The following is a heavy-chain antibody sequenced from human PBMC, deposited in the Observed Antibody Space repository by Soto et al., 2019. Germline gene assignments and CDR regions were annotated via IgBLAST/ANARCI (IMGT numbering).Heavy chain of an antibody. CDR2: IIPGFGTA. J-gene: IGHJ4*02. CDR1: GGTFSNYA. CDR3: ASLYRGLTVTRTEVFDY. D-gene: IGHD4-4*01. Sequence: QVQLVQSGAEVKKPGSSVKVSCKASGGTFSNYAITWVRQAPGQGLEWMGGIIPGFGTAKYAQRFQGRVTITADKSTSTAYMELFSLTSEDTAVYYCASLYRGLTVTRTEVFDYWGQGTLVTVSS. V-gene: IGHV1-69*06.